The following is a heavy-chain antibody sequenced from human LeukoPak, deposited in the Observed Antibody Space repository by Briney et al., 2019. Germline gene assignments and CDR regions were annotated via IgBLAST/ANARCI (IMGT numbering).Heavy chain of an antibody. J-gene: IGHJ4*02. D-gene: IGHD6-13*01. V-gene: IGHV3-11*04. Sequence: GGSLRLSCAASGFTFSDYYMSWIRQAPGKGLEWVSYISSSGSTIYYADSVKGRFTISRDNSKNTLYLQMNSLRPEDTAVYYCAKDDSSTWSTFDYWGQGTLVTVSS. CDR3: AKDDSSTWSTFDY. CDR2: ISSSGSTI. CDR1: GFTFSDYY.